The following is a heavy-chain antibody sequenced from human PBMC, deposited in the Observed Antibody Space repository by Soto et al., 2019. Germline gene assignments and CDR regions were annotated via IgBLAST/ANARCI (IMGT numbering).Heavy chain of an antibody. D-gene: IGHD2-15*01. Sequence: PSETLSLTCAVYGGSFSGYYWSWIRQPPGKGLEWIGEINHSGSTNYNPSLKSRVTISVDTSKNQFSLKLSSVTAADTAVYYCARGVAREGYMDVWGKGTTVTAP. CDR3: ARGVAREGYMDV. CDR1: GGSFSGYY. CDR2: INHSGST. J-gene: IGHJ6*03. V-gene: IGHV4-34*01.